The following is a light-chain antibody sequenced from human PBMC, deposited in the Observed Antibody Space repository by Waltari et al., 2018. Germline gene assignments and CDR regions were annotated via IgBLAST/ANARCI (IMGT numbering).Light chain of an antibody. CDR3: CSYAGENTMI. V-gene: IGLV2-23*01. J-gene: IGLJ2*01. CDR1: YSHIGNYDL. Sequence: QYALTQPAALSGAPGQSVTISSNGTYSHIGNYDLVSWYQQYPGKAPRLIIYEATSRPSWVSNRFSASKAGNTASLTISGLQTEDEAHYYCCSYAGENTMIFGGGTRLTVL. CDR2: EAT.